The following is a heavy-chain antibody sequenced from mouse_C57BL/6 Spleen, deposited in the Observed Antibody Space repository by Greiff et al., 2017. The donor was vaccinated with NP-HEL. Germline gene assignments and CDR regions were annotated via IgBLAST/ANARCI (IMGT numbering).Heavy chain of an antibody. CDR1: GFSLSTFGMG. V-gene: IGHV8-8*01. Sequence: QVTLKESGPGILQPSQTLSLTCSFSGFSLSTFGMGVGWIRQPSGKGLGWLAHIWWDDDKYYNPALKSRLTISKDTSNNQVFLKISNVDTADTATYYCSLISYGSSPWFAYWGQGTLVTFSA. CDR2: IWWDDDK. CDR3: SLISYGSSPWFAY. J-gene: IGHJ3*01. D-gene: IGHD1-1*01.